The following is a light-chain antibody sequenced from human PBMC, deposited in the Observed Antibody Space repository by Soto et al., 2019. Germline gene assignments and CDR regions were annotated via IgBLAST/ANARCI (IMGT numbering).Light chain of an antibody. CDR1: TIDVGSYDS. J-gene: IGLJ1*01. CDR2: EVN. Sequence: QSVLTQRASVSGSPGQSITISCTGTTIDVGSYDSVSWYQHHPGKAPKLVIYEVNKRPSGVSIRFSGSKSGNTASLTISGLQAEDEADYYCCSYAGTSYVFGAGTKVTVL. V-gene: IGLV2-23*02. CDR3: CSYAGTSYV.